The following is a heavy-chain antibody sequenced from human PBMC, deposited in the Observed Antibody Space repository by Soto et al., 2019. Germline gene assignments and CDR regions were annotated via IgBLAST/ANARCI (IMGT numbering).Heavy chain of an antibody. CDR1: GYTFTSYG. V-gene: IGHV1-18*04. J-gene: IGHJ6*02. CDR3: XRGLTGTISYYYYYGMDV. CDR2: ISAYNGNT. Sequence: QVQLVQSGAEVKKPGASVKVSCKASGYTFTSYGISWVRQAPGQGLEWMGWISAYNGNTNYAQKLQGRVTMTTDTSTSTAYMELRSLRSDDTAVYYXXRGLTGTISYYYYYGMDVWGQGTTVTVSS. D-gene: IGHD1-20*01.